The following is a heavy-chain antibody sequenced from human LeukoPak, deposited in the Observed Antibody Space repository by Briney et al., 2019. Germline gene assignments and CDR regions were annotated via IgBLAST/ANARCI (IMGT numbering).Heavy chain of an antibody. Sequence: GGSLRLSCTASGFTFSDFHMSWIRQAPGKGLEWVSHISGSGYAIHHPGSVKGRFTTSRDNAKNSLYLQMNSLRVEDSAVYYCARLSGTYSRGAGHWGQGTLVTVSS. D-gene: IGHD1-26*01. V-gene: IGHV3-11*01. J-gene: IGHJ4*02. CDR2: ISGSGYAI. CDR1: GFTFSDFH. CDR3: ARLSGTYSRGAGH.